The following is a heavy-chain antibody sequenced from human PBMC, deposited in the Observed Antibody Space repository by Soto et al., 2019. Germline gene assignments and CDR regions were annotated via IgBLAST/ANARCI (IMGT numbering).Heavy chain of an antibody. D-gene: IGHD6-19*01. CDR1: GFTFSSYG. Sequence: GGSLRLSCAASGFTFSSYGLHLVRQAPGKGLEWVAVISNDGSETYYADSVKGQFTLSRDNSKNTLYLQMNSLRAEDTAVYYCAKGLAVAGMGPDYSGQGTIVTVSS. J-gene: IGHJ4*02. CDR2: ISNDGSET. CDR3: AKGLAVAGMGPDY. V-gene: IGHV3-30*18.